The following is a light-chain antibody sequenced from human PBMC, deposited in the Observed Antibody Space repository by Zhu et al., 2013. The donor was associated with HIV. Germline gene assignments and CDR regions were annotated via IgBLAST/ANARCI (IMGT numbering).Light chain of an antibody. Sequence: ERVLTQSPATLSASPGERATLSCRASQSVGSNLAWYHQKAGQAPRLLIYGASNRATGIPDRFSGAGSGTDFALTINRLEPEDFAVYYCQQYDSSPLTFGGGTKVEI. J-gene: IGKJ4*01. CDR2: GAS. CDR1: QSVGSN. CDR3: QQYDSSPLT. V-gene: IGKV3-20*01.